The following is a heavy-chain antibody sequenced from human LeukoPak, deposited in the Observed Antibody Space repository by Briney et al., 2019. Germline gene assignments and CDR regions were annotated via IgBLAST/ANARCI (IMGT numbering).Heavy chain of an antibody. Sequence: GASVKVSCKASGGTFSSYAISWVRQAPGQGLEWMGGIIPIFGTANYAQKFQGRVTITTDESTSTAYMELSSLRSEDTAVYYCARGHRARPRAVAGTGEDYWGQGTLVTVSS. CDR2: IIPIFGTA. J-gene: IGHJ4*02. V-gene: IGHV1-69*05. CDR3: ARGHRARPRAVAGTGEDY. D-gene: IGHD6-19*01. CDR1: GGTFSSYA.